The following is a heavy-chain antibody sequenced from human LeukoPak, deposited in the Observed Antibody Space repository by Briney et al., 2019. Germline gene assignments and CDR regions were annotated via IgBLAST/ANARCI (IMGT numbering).Heavy chain of an antibody. D-gene: IGHD4-17*01. CDR3: AKHMTTVTLDAFDI. Sequence: GGSLRLSCAASGFTFSSYAMAWVGQAPGRGLDGVSAISGIGGSTYYADSVKGRFTISRDNSKNTLYLQMNSPRAEDTAVYYCAKHMTTVTLDAFDIWGQGTMVTVSS. CDR1: GFTFSSYA. CDR2: ISGIGGST. J-gene: IGHJ3*02. V-gene: IGHV3-23*01.